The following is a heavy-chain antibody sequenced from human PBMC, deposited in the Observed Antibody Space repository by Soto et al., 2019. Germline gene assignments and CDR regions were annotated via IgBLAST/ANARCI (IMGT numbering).Heavy chain of an antibody. V-gene: IGHV4-39*02. CDR3: AREGCYGRGPGWYFDL. CDR1: GGSISSSSYY. Sequence: QLQLQESGPGLVKPSETLSLTCTVSGGSISSSSYYWGWIRQPPGKGLEWIGSIYYSGSTYYNPSPKSRVTISVDTSKNQFSLKLSAVTAADTAVYYCAREGCYGRGPGWYFDLWGRGTLVTVSS. CDR2: IYYSGST. J-gene: IGHJ2*01. D-gene: IGHD3-10*02.